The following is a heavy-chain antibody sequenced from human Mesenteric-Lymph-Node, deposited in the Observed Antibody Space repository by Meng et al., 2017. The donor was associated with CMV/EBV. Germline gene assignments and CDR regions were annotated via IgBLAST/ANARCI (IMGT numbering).Heavy chain of an antibody. Sequence: GESLKISCKGSGFSFSSSWIGWVRQMPGKGLEWMGIIYPGDSDTRYSPSFQGQVTISADKSISTAYLQWSSLKASDTAIYYCTRSPGVGITAYFDYWGQGTLVTVSS. V-gene: IGHV5-51*01. D-gene: IGHD2-21*01. CDR1: GFSFSSSW. CDR2: IYPGDSDT. CDR3: TRSPGVGITAYFDY. J-gene: IGHJ4*02.